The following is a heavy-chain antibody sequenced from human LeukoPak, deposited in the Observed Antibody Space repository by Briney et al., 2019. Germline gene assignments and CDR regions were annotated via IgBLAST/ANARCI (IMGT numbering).Heavy chain of an antibody. Sequence: ASVKVSCKASGYTFTSYGMSWVRQAPGQGLEWMGWISGYNGNTKYAQNLQGRVTMTTDTSTSTAYMELRTLRSDDTAVYYCARDRRRYYSGSGSYSADYWGQGTLVTVSS. CDR1: GYTFTSYG. J-gene: IGHJ4*02. CDR2: ISGYNGNT. D-gene: IGHD3-10*01. CDR3: ARDRRRYYSGSGSYSADY. V-gene: IGHV1-18*01.